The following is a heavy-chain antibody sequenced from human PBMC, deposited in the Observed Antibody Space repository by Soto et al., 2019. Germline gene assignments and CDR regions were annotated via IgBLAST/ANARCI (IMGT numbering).Heavy chain of an antibody. CDR2: IYYSGST. Sequence: SETLSLTCTVSGGSISSYYWSWIRQPPGKGLEWIGYIYYSGSTNYNPSLKSRVTISVDTSKNQFSLKLSSVTAADTAVYYCARDRTATQQLVGAAGDDYYYMDVWGKGTTVTVS. CDR1: GGSISSYY. D-gene: IGHD6-6*01. V-gene: IGHV4-59*01. CDR3: ARDRTATQQLVGAAGDDYYYMDV. J-gene: IGHJ6*03.